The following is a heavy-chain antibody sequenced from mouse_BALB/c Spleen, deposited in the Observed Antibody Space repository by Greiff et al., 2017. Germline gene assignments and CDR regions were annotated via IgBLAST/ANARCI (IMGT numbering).Heavy chain of an antibody. J-gene: IGHJ4*01. CDR1: GFTFSSYA. Sequence: EVQRVESGGGLVKPGGSLKLSCAASGFTFSSYAMSWVRQTPEKRLEWVASISSGGSYTYYPDSVKGRFTISRDNAKNTLYLQMSSLKSEDTAMYYCTREWRAMDYWGQGTSVTVSS. CDR3: TREWRAMDY. V-gene: IGHV5-6-4*01. CDR2: ISSGGSYT.